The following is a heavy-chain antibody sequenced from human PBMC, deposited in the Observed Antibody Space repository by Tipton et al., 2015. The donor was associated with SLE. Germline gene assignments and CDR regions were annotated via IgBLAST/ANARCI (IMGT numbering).Heavy chain of an antibody. CDR1: GGAFSGYY. J-gene: IGHJ4*02. Sequence: TLSLTCAVYGGAFSGYYWSWVRQPPGKGVGGVGGIKHRGSTNYNPSLKSRVTISVDTSKNQFSLKLSSVTAADTAVYYCARTQYTFGGVIAPFDYWGQGTLVTVSS. CDR2: IKHRGST. CDR3: ARTQYTFGGVIAPFDY. V-gene: IGHV4-34*01. D-gene: IGHD3-16*02.